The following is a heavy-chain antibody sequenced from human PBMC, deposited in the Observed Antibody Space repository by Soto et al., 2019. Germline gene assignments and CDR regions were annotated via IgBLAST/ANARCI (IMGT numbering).Heavy chain of an antibody. D-gene: IGHD1-26*01. V-gene: IGHV3-30-3*01. J-gene: IGHJ4*02. CDR1: GFTFSSYA. Sequence: QVQLVESGGGVVQPGRSLRLSCAASGFTFSSYAMHWVRQAPGKGLEWVAVISYDGSNKYYADSVKGRFTISRDNSKNTLYLQMISLRAEDTAVYYCASEPLGGTAYWGQGTLVTVSS. CDR3: ASEPLGGTAY. CDR2: ISYDGSNK.